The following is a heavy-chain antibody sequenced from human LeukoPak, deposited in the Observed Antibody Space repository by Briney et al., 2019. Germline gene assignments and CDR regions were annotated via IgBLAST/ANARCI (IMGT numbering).Heavy chain of an antibody. CDR1: GATFSAYP. CDR3: AVFYYYASGSFVDY. Sequence: SVKVSCKASGATFSAYPISWVRQAPGQGLEWMGRIIPIPDIANYANKFQGRVTITADKATSTVYMDLSSLTSEDAAIYYCAVFYYYASGSFVDYWGQGTLVTVSS. D-gene: IGHD3-10*01. J-gene: IGHJ4*02. V-gene: IGHV1-69*02. CDR2: IIPIPDIA.